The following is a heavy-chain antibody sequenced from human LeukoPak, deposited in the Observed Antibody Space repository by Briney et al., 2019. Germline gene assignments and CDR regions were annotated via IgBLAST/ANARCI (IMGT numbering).Heavy chain of an antibody. CDR2: INPSGGST. CDR3: ARGRDEWLVREYFDY. J-gene: IGHJ4*02. D-gene: IGHD6-19*01. V-gene: IGHV1-46*01. Sequence: GASVKVSCKASGYTFTSYYMHWVRQAPGQGLEWMGIINPSGGSTSYAQKFQGRVAMTRDMSTSTVYMELSSLRSEDTAVYYCARGRDEWLVREYFDYWGQGTLVTVSS. CDR1: GYTFTSYY.